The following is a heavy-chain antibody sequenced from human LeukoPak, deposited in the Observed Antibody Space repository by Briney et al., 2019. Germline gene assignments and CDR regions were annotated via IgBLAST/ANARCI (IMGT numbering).Heavy chain of an antibody. D-gene: IGHD3-9*01. CDR1: GFSFSSYW. CDR2: ISYDGSNK. Sequence: PGGSLRLSCAASGFSFSSYWMSWVRQAPGKGLEWVAVISYDGSNKYYPDSVKGRFTISRDNSKNTLYLQMNSLRAEDTAVYYCATLPYYDILTPPLANDYWGQGTLVTVSS. CDR3: ATLPYYDILTPPLANDY. V-gene: IGHV3-30*03. J-gene: IGHJ4*02.